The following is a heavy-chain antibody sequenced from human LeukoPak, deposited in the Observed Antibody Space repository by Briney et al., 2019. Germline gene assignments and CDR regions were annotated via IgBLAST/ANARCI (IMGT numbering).Heavy chain of an antibody. V-gene: IGHV3-23*01. CDR3: AKVGCSSTSCYEDY. D-gene: IGHD2-2*01. CDR1: GFTFSTYA. Sequence: PGGSLRLSCAASGFTFSTYAMSWVRQAPGKGLEWVSAISGSGGSTYYADSVKGRFTISRDNSKNTLYLQMNSLRAEDTAVYYCAKVGCSSTSCYEDYWGQGTLVTVSS. J-gene: IGHJ4*02. CDR2: ISGSGGST.